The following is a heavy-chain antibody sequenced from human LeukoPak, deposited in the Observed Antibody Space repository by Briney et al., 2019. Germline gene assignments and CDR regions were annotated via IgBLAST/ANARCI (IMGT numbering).Heavy chain of an antibody. CDR2: ISGSGGST. CDR1: GFTFSSYA. Sequence: GGSLRLSCAASGFTFSSYATSWVRQAPGKGLEWVSAISGSGGSTYYADSVKGRFTISRDNAKNSLYLQLNSLRAEDTAVYYCALLVSPTSSLDYWGQGTLVTVSS. D-gene: IGHD2-8*02. CDR3: ALLVSPTSSLDY. V-gene: IGHV3-23*01. J-gene: IGHJ4*02.